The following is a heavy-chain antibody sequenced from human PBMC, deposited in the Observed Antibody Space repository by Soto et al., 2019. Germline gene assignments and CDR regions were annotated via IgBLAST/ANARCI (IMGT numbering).Heavy chain of an antibody. CDR3: VRDQGGSYYY. J-gene: IGHJ4*02. CDR2: ISAYNGNT. CDR1: VYTFTSYS. D-gene: IGHD1-26*01. V-gene: IGHV1-18*01. Sequence: QVQLVQSGAEVKKPGAAVKVSCKASVYTFTSYSISRVRQAPGQGLERIGWISAYNGNTNYAQKLQGRVTMTTDTSTSTAYMELRSLRSDDTAVYYFVRDQGGSYYYWGQGTLVTGSS.